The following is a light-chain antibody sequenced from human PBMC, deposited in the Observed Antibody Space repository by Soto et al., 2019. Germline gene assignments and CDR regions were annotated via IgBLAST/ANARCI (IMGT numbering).Light chain of an antibody. CDR3: QQYGGVPYT. CDR1: QSLSRS. CDR2: GAS. V-gene: IGKV3-20*01. Sequence: EIVLTQSPATLSLSPGERATLSCRASQSLSRSLAWYQQKPGQAPRLLIYGASSGATGIPDRFSGSGSGTDFTLTISRLEPEDFAIYYCQQYGGVPYTFGQGTKLEIK. J-gene: IGKJ2*01.